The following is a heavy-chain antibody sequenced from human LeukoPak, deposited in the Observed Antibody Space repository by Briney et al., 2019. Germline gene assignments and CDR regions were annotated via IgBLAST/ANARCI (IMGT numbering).Heavy chain of an antibody. J-gene: IGHJ3*02. D-gene: IGHD3-9*01. V-gene: IGHV4-4*07. CDR3: AREPFYYDSTLLDAFDI. CDR2: IYPSVST. CDR1: GGSISNYY. Sequence: SETLSLTCTVSGGSISNYYWSWIRQPAGEGLEWIGRIYPSVSTNYYPSLKSRVTISVDKSKNQFSLKLNSVTAADTAVYYCAREPFYYDSTLLDAFDIWGQGTMVTVSS.